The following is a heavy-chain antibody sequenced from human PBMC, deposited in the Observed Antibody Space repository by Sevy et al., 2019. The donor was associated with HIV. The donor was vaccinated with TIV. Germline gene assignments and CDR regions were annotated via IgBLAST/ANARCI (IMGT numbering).Heavy chain of an antibody. J-gene: IGHJ4*02. CDR3: AGENAWGRGYS. D-gene: IGHD1-26*01. CDR1: GGSITSLY. CDR2: IYYNGHI. Sequence: SETLSLTCTVSGGSITSLYWNWIRQPPGMGLEWIANIYYNGHINYNPSLKSRVTLSLDTSKNQFSLRLSSVTAADTAMYYCAGENAWGRGYSWGQGTLVTVSS. V-gene: IGHV4-59*08.